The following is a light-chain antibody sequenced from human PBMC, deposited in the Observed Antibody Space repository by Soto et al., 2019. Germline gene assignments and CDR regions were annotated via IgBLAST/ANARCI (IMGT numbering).Light chain of an antibody. CDR3: SSYTTISTLEV. CDR1: SSDVGGYNY. V-gene: IGLV2-14*01. Sequence: QSALTQPASVSGSPGQSITISCTGTSSDVGGYNYVYWYQQHPGKAPKLMIYEVSNRPSGVSNPFSGSKSGNTASLTISGLQAEDEADYYCSSYTTISTLEVFGGGTKLTVL. CDR2: EVS. J-gene: IGLJ3*02.